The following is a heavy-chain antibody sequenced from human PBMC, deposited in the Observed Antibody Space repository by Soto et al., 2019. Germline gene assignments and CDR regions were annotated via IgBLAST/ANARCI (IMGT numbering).Heavy chain of an antibody. D-gene: IGHD3-22*01. CDR2: IYYSGST. Sequence: SETLSLTCTVSGGSISSSSYYWGWIRQPPGKGLEWIGSIYYSGSTNYNPSFESRVAISLDTSNNQFSLRLTSLTAADTAVYFCARDHHSYYDTSGYYPYFDFWGQGTLVTVSS. CDR1: GGSISSSSYY. CDR3: ARDHHSYYDTSGYYPYFDF. V-gene: IGHV4-39*07. J-gene: IGHJ4*02.